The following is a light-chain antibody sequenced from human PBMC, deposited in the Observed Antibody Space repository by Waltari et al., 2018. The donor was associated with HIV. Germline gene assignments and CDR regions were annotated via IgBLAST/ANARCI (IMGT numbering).Light chain of an antibody. CDR1: SSDVGRYEL. V-gene: IGLV2-23*02. CDR2: EVS. CDR3: CSYAGSSTHV. J-gene: IGLJ1*01. Sequence: QSALTQPASVSGSPGQSITISCTGTSSDVGRYELVSWYQKHPEKAPKLMIYEVSKRPSGVSNRFSGSKSGNTASLTISGLQAEDEAGYYCCSYAGSSTHVFGGGTKVTVL.